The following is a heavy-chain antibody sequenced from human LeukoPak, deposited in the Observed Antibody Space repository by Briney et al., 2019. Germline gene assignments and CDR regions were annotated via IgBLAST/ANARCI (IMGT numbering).Heavy chain of an antibody. CDR2: ISDNGGGT. J-gene: IGHJ4*02. D-gene: IGHD2-15*01. Sequence: GGSLRLSCAAAGFSFGSYAMSWGRQAPGRGLEWVSGISDNGGGTYYGDSVKGRFTISRDNSKNMLYLQMNGLRAEDTALYYCAKERSTVGTPLFDNWGQGILVTVSS. V-gene: IGHV3-23*01. CDR1: GFSFGSYA. CDR3: AKERSTVGTPLFDN.